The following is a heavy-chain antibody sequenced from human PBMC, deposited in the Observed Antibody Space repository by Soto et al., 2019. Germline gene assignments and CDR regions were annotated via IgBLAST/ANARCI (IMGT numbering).Heavy chain of an antibody. CDR1: GYTFTSYD. CDR3: ASEHSSSWRFDY. D-gene: IGHD6-13*01. V-gene: IGHV1-8*01. CDR2: MNPNSGNT. J-gene: IGHJ4*02. Sequence: QVQLVQSGAEVKKPGASVKVSCKASGYTFTSYDINWVRQATGQGLEWMGWMNPNSGNTGYAQKFQDRVTMTRNTSISTAYMELSSLRSEDTAVYYCASEHSSSWRFDYWGQGTLVTVSS.